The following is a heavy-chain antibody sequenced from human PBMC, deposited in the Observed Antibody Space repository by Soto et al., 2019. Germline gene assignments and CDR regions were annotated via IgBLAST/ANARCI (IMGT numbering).Heavy chain of an antibody. J-gene: IGHJ4*02. CDR1: GGSFSGYY. Sequence: QVQLQQWGAGLLKPSETLSLTCAVYGGSFSGYYWSWIRQPPGKGLEWIGQINHSGSTNYNPSLKSRLTISVDPSKNQFSLKLSSVTAADTAVYYCSRTSRFQYWGQGTLVTVSS. D-gene: IGHD6-6*01. CDR2: INHSGST. V-gene: IGHV4-34*01. CDR3: SRTSRFQY.